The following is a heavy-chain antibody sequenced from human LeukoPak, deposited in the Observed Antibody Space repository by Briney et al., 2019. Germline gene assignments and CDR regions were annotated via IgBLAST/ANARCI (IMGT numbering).Heavy chain of an antibody. V-gene: IGHV3-21*01. CDR1: GFTFSSYS. CDR3: ARVGGSGGPYYYGMDV. D-gene: IGHD2-15*01. Sequence: PGGSLRLSCAASGFTFSSYSMNWVRQAPGKGLEWVSSISSSSSYIYYADSVKGRFTISRDNAKNSLYLQMNSLRAEDTAVYYCARVGGSGGPYYYGMDVWGQGTTVTVSS. CDR2: ISSSSSYI. J-gene: IGHJ6*02.